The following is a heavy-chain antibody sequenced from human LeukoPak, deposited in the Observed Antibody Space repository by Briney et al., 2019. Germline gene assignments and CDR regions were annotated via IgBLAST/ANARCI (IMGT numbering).Heavy chain of an antibody. CDR3: ARDIVMVTYWFDP. J-gene: IGHJ5*02. CDR2: INPNSGGT. CDR1: GYTFTGYC. D-gene: IGHD5-18*01. Sequence: ASVKVSCKASGYTFTGYCMHWVRQAPGQGLEWTGWINPNSGGTNYAQKFQGRVTMTRDTSISTAYMELSRLRSDDTAVYYCARDIVMVTYWFDPWGQGTLVTVSS. V-gene: IGHV1-2*02.